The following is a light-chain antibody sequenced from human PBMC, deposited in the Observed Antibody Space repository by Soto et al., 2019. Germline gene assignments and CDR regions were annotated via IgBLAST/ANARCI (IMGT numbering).Light chain of an antibody. CDR1: QSVSSS. CDR2: DTS. CDR3: QQYVHWPPGA. J-gene: IGKJ1*01. Sequence: EIVVTQSPATLSVSPGERVTLSCRASQSVSSSLAWYQQRPGQAPRLLIYDTSTRAAGFAARFSGSGSGTEVTLTSRRPQAEDSSGYYCQQYVHWPPGAFGQGTTVEIK. V-gene: IGKV3-15*01.